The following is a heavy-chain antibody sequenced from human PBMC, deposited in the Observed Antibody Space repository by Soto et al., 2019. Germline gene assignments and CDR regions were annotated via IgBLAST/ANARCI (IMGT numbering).Heavy chain of an antibody. V-gene: IGHV4-59*01. CDR3: ARGPLGPPGI. D-gene: IGHD3-16*01. CDR2: IYYSGST. CDR1: GGSISIYY. Sequence: SGTLSLTCTVSGGSISIYYWSWIRQPPGKGLEWIGYIYYSGSTNYNPSLKSRVTISVDTSKNQFSLKLSSVTAADTAVYYCARGPLGPPGIWGQGTMVTVSS. J-gene: IGHJ3*02.